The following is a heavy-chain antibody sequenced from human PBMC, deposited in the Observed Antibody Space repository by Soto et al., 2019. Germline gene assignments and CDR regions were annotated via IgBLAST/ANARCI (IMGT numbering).Heavy chain of an antibody. CDR3: VRDRDLYRDMVHADL. J-gene: IGHJ4*01. D-gene: IGHD1-26*01. V-gene: IGHV3-30-3*01. CDR2: ISYDGSNK. CDR1: GFTFSSYA. Sequence: GGSLRLSCAASGFTFSSYAMHWVRQAPGKGLEWVAIISYDGSNKYYADSVKGRFTISTDNAENSLYLQMNSLRDEDTAVYFCVRDRDLYRDMVHADLWGQGTLVTVSS.